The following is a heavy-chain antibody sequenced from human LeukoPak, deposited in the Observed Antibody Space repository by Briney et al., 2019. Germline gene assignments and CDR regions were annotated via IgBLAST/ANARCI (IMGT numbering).Heavy chain of an antibody. CDR2: IYYSGST. V-gene: IGHV4-39*02. Sequence: SETLSLTCTVSGGSISSSSYYWGWIRQPPGKGLEWIGSIYYSGSTYYNPSLKSRVTISVDTSKNQFSLKLSSVTAADTAVYYCAREPKYCSSTSCYLCWFDPWGQGTLVTVSS. CDR3: AREPKYCSSTSCYLCWFDP. CDR1: GGSISSSSYY. D-gene: IGHD2-2*01. J-gene: IGHJ5*02.